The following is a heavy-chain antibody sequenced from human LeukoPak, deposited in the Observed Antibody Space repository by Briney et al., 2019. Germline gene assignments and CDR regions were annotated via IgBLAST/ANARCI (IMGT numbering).Heavy chain of an antibody. Sequence: AASVKVSCKASGYTFTTYYMHWVRQAPGQGLEWMGIVNPSSGSTSYAQKFQGRVTMTRDTSTSTFYMELRSLKSEDTAVYYCARENYGDYFSYYYYGMDVWGQGTTVTVSS. CDR1: GYTFTTYY. D-gene: IGHD4-17*01. CDR3: ARENYGDYFSYYYYGMDV. CDR2: VNPSSGST. J-gene: IGHJ6*02. V-gene: IGHV1-46*01.